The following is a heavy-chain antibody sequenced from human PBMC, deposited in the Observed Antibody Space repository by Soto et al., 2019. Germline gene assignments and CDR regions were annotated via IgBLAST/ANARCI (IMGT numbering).Heavy chain of an antibody. CDR2: MNPNSGNT. J-gene: IGHJ6*02. CDR3: AGEKTSYGMDV. Sequence: HVQLVQSGAEVKKPGASVKVSCKASGYTFTSYDINWVRQASGQGLEWMGWMNPNSGNTGYAQKFQGRVTMTRNTSISTAYMELSSLRCEDTAVYYGAGEKTSYGMDVWGQGTTVTVSS. V-gene: IGHV1-8*01. CDR1: GYTFTSYD.